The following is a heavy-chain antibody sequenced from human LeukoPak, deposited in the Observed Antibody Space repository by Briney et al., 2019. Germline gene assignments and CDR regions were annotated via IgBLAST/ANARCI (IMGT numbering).Heavy chain of an antibody. CDR3: ARPYTSGWYGAFDI. CDR1: GGSISSYY. D-gene: IGHD6-19*01. CDR2: IYPSGST. V-gene: IGHV4-59*08. J-gene: IGHJ3*02. Sequence: SETLSLTCTISGGSISSYYWSWIRQPPGKGLEWIGYIYPSGSTNYNPSLKSRVTMSVDTSKNRISLKLSSVTAADTAVYYCARPYTSGWYGAFDIWGQGTMVTVSS.